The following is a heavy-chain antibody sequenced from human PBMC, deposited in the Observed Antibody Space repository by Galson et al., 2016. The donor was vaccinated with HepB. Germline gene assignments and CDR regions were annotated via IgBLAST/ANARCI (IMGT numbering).Heavy chain of an antibody. CDR2: RRQDGSEK. Sequence: SLRLSCAASGLTLRTHWMSWVRQAPGKGLEWVANRRQDGSEKYYVDSVKGRFTISRDKAKNSLYLQMNCLRAEVTAVYYCARDSGYGSKSDCCGYAFDIWGQGTMVTVSS. V-gene: IGHV3-7*04. D-gene: IGHD2-2*01. J-gene: IGHJ3*02. CDR3: ARDSGYGSKSDCCGYAFDI. CDR1: GLTLRTHW.